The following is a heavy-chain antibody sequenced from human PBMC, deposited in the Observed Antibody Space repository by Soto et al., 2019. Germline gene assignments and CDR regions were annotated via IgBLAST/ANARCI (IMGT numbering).Heavy chain of an antibody. CDR3: ARTSEIGNWFDP. CDR2: TYYSGNT. D-gene: IGHD3-10*01. J-gene: IGHJ5*02. V-gene: IGHV4-39*07. Sequence: PSETLSLTCTVSGGSISSSDFYWVWIRQPPGKGPEWIGTTYYSGNTNYSPSLKSRVTISVDTSKNQFSLKLSSVTAADTAVYYCARTSEIGNWFDPWGQGTPVTVSS. CDR1: GGSISSSDFY.